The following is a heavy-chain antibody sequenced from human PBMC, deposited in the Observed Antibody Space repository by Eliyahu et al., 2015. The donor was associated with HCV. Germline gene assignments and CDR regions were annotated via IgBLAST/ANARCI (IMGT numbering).Heavy chain of an antibody. D-gene: IGHD2-21*02. CDR3: ARRGGGSYCGGDCYDAFDI. V-gene: IGHV3-64*01. CDR2: ISSNGGST. J-gene: IGHJ3*02. Sequence: EVQLVESGGGLVXPGGSLRLSCSASGFXFSXYXMXWVRQAPGKGLEYXSAISSNGGSTYYANSVKGRFTISRDNSKNTLYLQMGSLRAEDMAVYYCARRGGGSYCGGDCYDAFDIWGQGTMVTVSS. CDR1: GFXFSXYX.